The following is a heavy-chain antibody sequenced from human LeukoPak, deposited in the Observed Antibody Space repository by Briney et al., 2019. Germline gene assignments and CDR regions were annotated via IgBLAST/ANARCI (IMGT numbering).Heavy chain of an antibody. V-gene: IGHV3-21*01. J-gene: IGHJ4*02. Sequence: GGSLRLSCAASGFTFSSDSMNWVRQAPGKGLEWVSSISSSSSYIYYADSVKGRFTISRANAKNSLYLHMNSLRAEDTAVYYCARGGTSTSCYPDYWGQGTLVTVSS. CDR1: GFTFSSDS. CDR2: ISSSSSYI. CDR3: ARGGTSTSCYPDY. D-gene: IGHD2-2*01.